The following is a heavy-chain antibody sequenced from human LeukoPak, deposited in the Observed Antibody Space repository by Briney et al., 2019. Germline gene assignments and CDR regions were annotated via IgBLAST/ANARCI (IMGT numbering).Heavy chain of an antibody. V-gene: IGHV1-46*01. D-gene: IGHD6-19*01. CDR3: TRTMGYRPVAGLKEKWFDP. CDR2: INPLRGIT. J-gene: IGHJ5*02. Sequence: ASVKVSCKTSGYAFTYYYVHWVRQAPGLGLEWMGIINPLRGITFYAQKFQGRVAMTTDTSTSTVYMDLSSLTSADTAVYYCTRTMGYRPVAGLKEKWFDPWGQGTLVTVSS. CDR1: GYAFTYYY.